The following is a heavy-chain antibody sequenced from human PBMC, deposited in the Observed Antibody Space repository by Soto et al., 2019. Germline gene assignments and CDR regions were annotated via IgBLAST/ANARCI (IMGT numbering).Heavy chain of an antibody. V-gene: IGHV1-69*12. D-gene: IGHD5-18*01. CDR1: GGTFSTYA. J-gene: IGHJ4*02. CDR2: IVPMCGTA. Sequence: QVQLVQSGAEVKKPESSVKVSRKAPGGTFSTYAISWVRQAPGQGLEWMGGIVPMCGTANYAQRFQDRVTITADESTNTVYMELSSLRSEDTAVYFCASGIQLWLRRINNGYSGWGQGTLVTVSS. CDR3: ASGIQLWLRRINNGYSG.